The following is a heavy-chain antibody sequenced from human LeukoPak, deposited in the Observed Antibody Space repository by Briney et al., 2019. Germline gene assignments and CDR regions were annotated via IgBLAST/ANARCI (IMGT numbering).Heavy chain of an antibody. D-gene: IGHD2-21*02. CDR3: ARERAYCGADCYRYFDY. CDR1: GCSISSFY. J-gene: IGHJ4*02. V-gene: IGHV4-59*01. CDR2: VYYSGST. Sequence: PSETLSLTCTVSGCSISSFYWSWIRQPPGKGLEWIGYVYYSGSTNYNPSLKSRVTISVDTSKKQFSLKLSSVTAADTAVYYCARERAYCGADCYRYFDYWGQGTLVTVSS.